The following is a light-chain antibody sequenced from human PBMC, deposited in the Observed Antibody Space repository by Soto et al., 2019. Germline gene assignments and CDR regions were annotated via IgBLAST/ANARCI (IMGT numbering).Light chain of an antibody. CDR2: EAS. V-gene: IGLV2-23*01. CDR1: GSDVGRYNL. Sequence: QSALTQPASVSGSPGQSITLSCTGTGSDVGRYNLVSWYQQHPGKAPKLIIYEASKRPSGVSNRFSGSKSGNTASLRISGLQTEDEADYFCSSYVGSSTVVFGGGTKLTVL. CDR3: SSYVGSSTVV. J-gene: IGLJ3*02.